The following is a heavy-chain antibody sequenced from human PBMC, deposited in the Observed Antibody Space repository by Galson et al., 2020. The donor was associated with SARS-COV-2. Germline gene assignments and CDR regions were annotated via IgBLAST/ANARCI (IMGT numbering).Heavy chain of an antibody. CDR3: ARDLLMVNPYYYYYGMDV. D-gene: IGHD2-8*01. CDR1: GFTFRNYA. CDR2: ISYDGSNK. J-gene: IGHJ6*02. Sequence: PGGSLRLSCAASGFTFRNYAMNWVRQAPGKGLEWVAVISYDGSNKYYADSVKGRFIISRDNSKNTLYLQMNSLRAEDTAVYYCARDLLMVNPYYYYYGMDVWGQGTTVTVSS. V-gene: IGHV3-30-3*01.